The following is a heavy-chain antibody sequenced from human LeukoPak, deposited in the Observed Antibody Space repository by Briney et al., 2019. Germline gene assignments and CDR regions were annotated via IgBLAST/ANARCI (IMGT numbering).Heavy chain of an antibody. CDR1: GYTFTSYD. CDR3: ARSLPPIVVVPAAKGDAFDI. CDR2: MNPNRGNT. Sequence: GASVKVSCKASGYTFTSYDINWVRQATGQGLEWVGWMNPNRGNTGYAQKFQGRVTMTRNTSISTAYMELSSLRSEDTAVYYCARSLPPIVVVPAAKGDAFDIWGQGTMVTVSS. D-gene: IGHD2-2*01. J-gene: IGHJ3*02. V-gene: IGHV1-8*01.